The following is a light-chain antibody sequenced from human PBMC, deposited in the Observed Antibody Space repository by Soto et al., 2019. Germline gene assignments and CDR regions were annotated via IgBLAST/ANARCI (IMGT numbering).Light chain of an antibody. CDR3: QQRSKWQG. CDR1: QSVHSY. CDR2: GVS. Sequence: EIVLRQYPDTLSLYPGERATISCRASQSVHSYLAWYQQKPGQAPRLLIYGVSNRATGIPARFSGSRSGTDFTLTISSLEPEDFAVYYCQQRSKWQGFGQGTRLEIK. V-gene: IGKV3-11*01. J-gene: IGKJ5*01.